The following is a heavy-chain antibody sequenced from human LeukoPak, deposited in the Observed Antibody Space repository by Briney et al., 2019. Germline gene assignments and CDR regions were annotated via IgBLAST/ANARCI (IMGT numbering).Heavy chain of an antibody. J-gene: IGHJ2*01. D-gene: IGHD1-1*01. CDR3: AKGPTSSWNDNSDGFEGNSWYFDL. Sequence: GGSLRLSCAASGFTFSSYSMNWVRQAPGKGLEWVSSISSSSSYIYYADSVKGRFTISRDNAKNSLYLQMNSLRVEDTAVYYCAKGPTSSWNDNSDGFEGNSWYFDLWGRGTRVTVSS. V-gene: IGHV3-21*04. CDR2: ISSSSSYI. CDR1: GFTFSSYS.